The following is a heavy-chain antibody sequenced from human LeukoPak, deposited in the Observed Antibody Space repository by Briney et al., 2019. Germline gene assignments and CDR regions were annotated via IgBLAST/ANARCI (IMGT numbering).Heavy chain of an antibody. Sequence: SETLSLTCTVSGDSISSYYWSWIRQPAGKGLEWIGRIYTSGNTNYNPSPKSRVTISVDKSKNQFSLKLSSVTAADTAVYYCARVSSGRTNFDYWGQGTLVTVSS. D-gene: IGHD6-19*01. CDR2: IYTSGNT. CDR3: ARVSSGRTNFDY. J-gene: IGHJ4*02. CDR1: GDSISSYY. V-gene: IGHV4-4*07.